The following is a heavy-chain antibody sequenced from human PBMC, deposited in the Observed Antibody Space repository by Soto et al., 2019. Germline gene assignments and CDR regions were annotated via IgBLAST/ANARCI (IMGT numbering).Heavy chain of an antibody. Sequence: SVKVSCKASGGTFSSYAISWVRQAPGQGLEGMGGIIPIFGTANYAQKFQGRVTITADESTSTAYMELSSLRSEDTAVYYCARESDYDSSGYLDYWGQGTLVTVSS. J-gene: IGHJ4*02. D-gene: IGHD3-22*01. CDR3: ARESDYDSSGYLDY. CDR1: GGTFSSYA. V-gene: IGHV1-69*13. CDR2: IIPIFGTA.